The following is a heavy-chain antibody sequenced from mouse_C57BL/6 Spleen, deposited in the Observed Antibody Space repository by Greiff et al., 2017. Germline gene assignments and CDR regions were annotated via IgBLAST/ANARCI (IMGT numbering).Heavy chain of an antibody. CDR1: GYTFTDYE. CDR3: TRLASLPAY. Sequence: LVESGAELVRPGASVTLSCKASGYTFTDYEMHWVKQTPVHGLEWIGAIDPETGGTAYNQKFKGKAILTADKSSSTAYMELRSLTSEDSAVYYCTRLASLPAYWGQGTLVTVSA. V-gene: IGHV1-15*01. CDR2: IDPETGGT. D-gene: IGHD2-1*01. J-gene: IGHJ3*01.